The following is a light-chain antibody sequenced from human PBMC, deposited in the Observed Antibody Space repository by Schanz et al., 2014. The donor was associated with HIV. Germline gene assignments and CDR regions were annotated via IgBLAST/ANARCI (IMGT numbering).Light chain of an antibody. Sequence: QSVLTQPPSMSAAPGQRVTISCAGSAFNIGQNYVSWFQQFPGTAPKLLIYVNHQRPSEIPDRISGSKTGTSATLAINGLQTGDEADYYCATWHSSLREVVFGGGTKVTVL. CDR2: VNH. CDR1: AFNIGQNY. J-gene: IGLJ2*01. V-gene: IGLV1-51*01. CDR3: ATWHSSLREVV.